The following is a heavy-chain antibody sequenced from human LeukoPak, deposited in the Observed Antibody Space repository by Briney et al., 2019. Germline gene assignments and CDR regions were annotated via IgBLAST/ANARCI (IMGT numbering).Heavy chain of an antibody. CDR3: ARDRFLAADWYSGFDY. CDR2: VYTSGST. D-gene: IGHD6-13*01. J-gene: IGHJ4*02. Sequence: SETLSLTCIVSGYSISSGCYWGWIRQPAGKGLEWIGRVYTSGSTNYNPSLKSRVTISVDTSKNQFSLKLNSVTAADTAVYYCARDRFLAADWYSGFDYWGQGTLVTVSS. CDR1: GYSISSGCY. V-gene: IGHV4-61*02.